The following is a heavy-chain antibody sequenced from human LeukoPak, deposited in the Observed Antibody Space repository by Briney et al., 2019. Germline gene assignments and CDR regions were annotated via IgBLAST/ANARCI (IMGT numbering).Heavy chain of an antibody. J-gene: IGHJ4*02. Sequence: GSLRLSCAASGFTFSNYAVSWVRQASGKGLEWIGSIYYSGSTYYNPSLKSRVTISVDTSKNQFSLKLSSVTAADTAVYYCARLLKVSYYYGSGSYYNVGGSYYFDYWGQGTLVTVSS. V-gene: IGHV4-39*01. CDR2: IYYSGST. CDR1: GFTFSNYA. CDR3: ARLLKVSYYYGSGSYYNVGGSYYFDY. D-gene: IGHD3-10*01.